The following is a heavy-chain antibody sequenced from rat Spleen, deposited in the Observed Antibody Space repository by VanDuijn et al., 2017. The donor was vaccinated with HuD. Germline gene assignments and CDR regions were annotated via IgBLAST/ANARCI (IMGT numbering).Heavy chain of an antibody. V-gene: IGHV5-22*01. CDR1: GFTFSDYY. D-gene: IGHD1-11*01. Sequence: EVQMVESGGGLVQPGRSLKLSCAASGFTFSDYYMAWVRQAPKKGLEWVASITYEGSTTYYGDSVKGRFTISRDNAKSTLYLQMNSLRSEDTATYFCAGLYGGSLSYFDYWGQGVMVTVSS. J-gene: IGHJ2*01. CDR3: AGLYGGSLSYFDY. CDR2: ITYEGSTT.